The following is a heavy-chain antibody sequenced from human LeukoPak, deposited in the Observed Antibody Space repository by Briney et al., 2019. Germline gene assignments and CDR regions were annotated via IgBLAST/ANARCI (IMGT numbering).Heavy chain of an antibody. CDR3: AKSVVPAAIDPDAFDI. D-gene: IGHD2-2*01. CDR2: ISGSGGST. Sequence: GGYLRLSCAASGFTFSSYAMSWVRQAPGKGLELVSAISGSGGSTYYADSVKGRFTISRDNSKNTLYLQMNSLRAEDTAVYYCAKSVVPAAIDPDAFDIWGQGTMVTVSS. V-gene: IGHV3-23*01. J-gene: IGHJ3*02. CDR1: GFTFSSYA.